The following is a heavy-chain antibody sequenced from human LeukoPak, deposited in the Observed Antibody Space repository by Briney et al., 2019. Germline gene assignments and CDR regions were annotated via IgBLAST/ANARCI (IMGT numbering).Heavy chain of an antibody. CDR2: IYYSGST. J-gene: IGHJ4*02. CDR3: ARFTVAGTVFFDY. V-gene: IGHV4-39*01. Sequence: WVRQPPGKGLEWIGSIYYSGSTYYNPSLKSRVTIFVDTSKNQFSLKLSSVTAADTAVYYCARFTVAGTVFFDYWGQGTLVTVSS. D-gene: IGHD6-19*01.